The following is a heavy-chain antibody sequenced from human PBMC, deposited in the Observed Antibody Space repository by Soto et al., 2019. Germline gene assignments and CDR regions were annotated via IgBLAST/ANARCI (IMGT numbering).Heavy chain of an antibody. V-gene: IGHV4-4*07. CDR2: IYTSGGT. Sequence: QVQLQESGPGLVKPSETLSLTCTVSGGSISSFYWSWIRQPAGKGLEWFGRIYTSGGTNYNPSLYRRATKSVDTSKNQFCLKLSAVTAADTAVHYCARGYYDILTGYFPFDFWGQGTLVTVSS. CDR3: ARGYYDILTGYFPFDF. J-gene: IGHJ4*02. D-gene: IGHD3-9*01. CDR1: GGSISSFY.